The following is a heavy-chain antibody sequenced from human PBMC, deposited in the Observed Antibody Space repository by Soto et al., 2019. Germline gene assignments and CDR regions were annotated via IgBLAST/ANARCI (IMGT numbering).Heavy chain of an antibody. D-gene: IGHD1-1*01. V-gene: IGHV3-7*05. CDR2: INLDGSEK. Sequence: LSLSFQVSGFTFRIYWMTLVRRAPGKGLEWVANINLDGSEKYYVDAVKGRFTISRDNAKNSLHLDLRDLRANDTAVYYCARGAMAGNEVPGDWGQGTLVTVSS. J-gene: IGHJ1*01. CDR3: ARGAMAGNEVPGD. CDR1: GFTFRIYW.